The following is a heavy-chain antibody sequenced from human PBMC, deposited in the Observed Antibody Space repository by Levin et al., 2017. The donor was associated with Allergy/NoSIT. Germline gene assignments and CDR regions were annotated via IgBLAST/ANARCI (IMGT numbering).Heavy chain of an antibody. CDR1: GFTFNNYA. V-gene: IGHV3-23*01. D-gene: IGHD1-1*01. CDR2: ITGSGDNT. CDR3: AKGRYGPDY. Sequence: SCAASGFTFNNYAMSWVRQAPGKGLEWVSTITGSGDNTYSADSVRGRFTISRDNYKNTLYLRVNSLRAEDTAVYYCAKGRYGPDYWGQGTLVTVSS. J-gene: IGHJ4*02.